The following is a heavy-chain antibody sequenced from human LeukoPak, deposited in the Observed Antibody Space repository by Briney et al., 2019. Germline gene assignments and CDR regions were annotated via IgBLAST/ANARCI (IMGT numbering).Heavy chain of an antibody. V-gene: IGHV1-2*06. Sequence: ASVKVSCKASGYTFTGYYMHWVRQAPGQGLEWMGRINPNSGGTNYAQKFQGRVTMTRDTSTSTAYMELSRLRSDDTAVYYCARARKTGGVLYYFYYWGQGALVTVSS. CDR3: ARARKTGGVLYYFYY. D-gene: IGHD3-16*01. CDR1: GYTFTGYY. CDR2: INPNSGGT. J-gene: IGHJ4*02.